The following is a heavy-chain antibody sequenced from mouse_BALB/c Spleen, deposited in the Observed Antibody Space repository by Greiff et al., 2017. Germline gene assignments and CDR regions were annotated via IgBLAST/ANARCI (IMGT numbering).Heavy chain of an antibody. J-gene: IGHJ3*01. CDR2: INSNGGST. D-gene: IGHD2-3*01. Sequence: EVKLVESGGGLVQPGGSLKLSCAASGFTFSSYGMSWVRQTPDKRLELVATINSNGGSTYYPDSVKGRFTISRDNAKNTLYLQMSSLKSEDTAMYYCARDYDGYYHPFAYWGQGTLVTVSA. CDR1: GFTFSSYG. V-gene: IGHV5-6-3*01. CDR3: ARDYDGYYHPFAY.